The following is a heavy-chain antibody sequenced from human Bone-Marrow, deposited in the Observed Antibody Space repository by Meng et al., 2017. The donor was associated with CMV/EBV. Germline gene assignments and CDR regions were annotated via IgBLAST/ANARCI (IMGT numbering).Heavy chain of an antibody. Sequence: ASVKVSCKASGYSFTSYDMNWVRQATGQGLEWMGWMNPNSGNTGYAQKFQGRVTMTRNTSISTAYMELSSLRSEDTAVYYCARYCSSTSCYLYYYYGMDVWGQGTTVTVSS. CDR3: ARYCSSTSCYLYYYYGMDV. CDR2: MNPNSGNT. D-gene: IGHD2-2*01. J-gene: IGHJ6*02. V-gene: IGHV1-8*01. CDR1: GYSFTSYD.